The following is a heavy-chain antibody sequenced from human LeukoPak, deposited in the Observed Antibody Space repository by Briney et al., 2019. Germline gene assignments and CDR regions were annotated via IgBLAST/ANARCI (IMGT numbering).Heavy chain of an antibody. CDR1: GFTVSGDY. V-gene: IGHV3-53*01. CDR2: IYSGGST. J-gene: IGHJ6*04. D-gene: IGHD3-10*02. Sequence: PGGSLRLSCEVSGFTVSGDYMSWVRQAPGKGLEWVSVIYSGGSTYYADSVKGRFTISRDNAKNSLYLQMNSLRAEDTAVYYCAELGITMIGGVWGKETTVTISS. CDR3: AELGITMIGGV.